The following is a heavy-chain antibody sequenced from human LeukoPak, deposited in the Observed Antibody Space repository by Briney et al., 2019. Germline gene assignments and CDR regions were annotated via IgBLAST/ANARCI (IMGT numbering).Heavy chain of an antibody. V-gene: IGHV1-2*02. CDR2: INPNSGGT. CDR3: ARYQVGHSYGSLDY. D-gene: IGHD5-18*01. Sequence: GASVKVSCKVSGYTLTELSMHWVRQAPGQGLEWMGWINPNSGGTNYAQKFQGRVTTTRDTSISTAYMELSRLRSDDTAVYYCARYQVGHSYGSLDYWGQGTLVTVSS. CDR1: GYTLTELS. J-gene: IGHJ4*02.